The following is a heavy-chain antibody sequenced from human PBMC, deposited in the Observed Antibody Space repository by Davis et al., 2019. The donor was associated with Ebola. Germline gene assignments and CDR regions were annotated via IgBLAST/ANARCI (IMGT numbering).Heavy chain of an antibody. V-gene: IGHV1-2*02. CDR1: GYTFTGYY. J-gene: IGHJ3*02. D-gene: IGHD2-15*01. CDR3: AVGYCSGGSCRDAFDI. CDR2: INPNSGGT. Sequence: PGGSLRLSCAASGYTFTGYYMHWVRQAPGQGLEWMGWINPNSGGTNYAQKFQGRVTMTRDTSISTAYMELSRLRSDDTAVYYCAVGYCSGGSCRDAFDIWGQRTMVTVSS.